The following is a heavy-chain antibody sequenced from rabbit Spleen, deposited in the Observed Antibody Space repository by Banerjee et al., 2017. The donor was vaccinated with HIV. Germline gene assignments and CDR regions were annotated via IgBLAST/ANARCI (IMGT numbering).Heavy chain of an antibody. D-gene: IGHD4-1*01. CDR2: IDPIFHIT. V-gene: IGHV1S47*01. CDR3: VREVAARFHL. J-gene: IGHJ4*01. CDR1: GFDFSSYG. Sequence: QEQLKETGGGLVQPGGSLTLSCKASGFDFSSYGVSWVRQAPGKGLEWIGYIDPIFHITTYANWVNGRFSISRENTQNMVYLQLNSLTAADTATYFCVREVAARFHLWGPGTLVTVS.